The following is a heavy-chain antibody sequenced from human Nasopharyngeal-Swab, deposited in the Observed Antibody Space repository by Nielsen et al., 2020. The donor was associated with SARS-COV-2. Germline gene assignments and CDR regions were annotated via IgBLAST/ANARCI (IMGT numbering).Heavy chain of an antibody. V-gene: IGHV1-69*13. CDR1: GYTFTSYG. Sequence: SVKVSCKASGYTFTSYGISWVRQAPGQGLEWMGGIIPIFGTANYAQKFQGRVTITADESTSTAYMELSSLRSEDTAVYYCARVKYYYGMDVWGQGTTVTVSS. CDR2: IIPIFGTA. J-gene: IGHJ6*02. CDR3: ARVKYYYGMDV.